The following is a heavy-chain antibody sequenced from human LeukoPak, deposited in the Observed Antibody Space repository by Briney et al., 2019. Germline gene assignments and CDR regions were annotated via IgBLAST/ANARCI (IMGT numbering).Heavy chain of an antibody. CDR2: MNPNSGNT. CDR3: ARGAAYDFWSGYSNRFDP. J-gene: IGHJ5*02. Sequence: ASVKVSCKASGYTFTSYDINWVRQATGQGLEWMGWMNPNSGNTGYAQKFQGRVTITRNTSISTAYMELSSLRSEDTAVYYCARGAAYDFWSGYSNRFDPWGQGALVTVSS. D-gene: IGHD3-3*01. V-gene: IGHV1-8*03. CDR1: GYTFTSYD.